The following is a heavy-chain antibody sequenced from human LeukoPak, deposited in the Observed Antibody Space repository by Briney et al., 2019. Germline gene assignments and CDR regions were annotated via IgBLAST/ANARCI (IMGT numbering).Heavy chain of an antibody. CDR2: INDDGSDT. CDR1: GFTFKLYW. J-gene: IGHJ5*01. D-gene: IGHD2-21*01. V-gene: IGHV3-74*01. CDR3: ATLRIGFDS. Sequence: GGSLRLSCAASGFTFKLYWMHWVRQVPGKRPVWVSRINDDGSDTIYADSVRGRFTISRDNANNFLFLQMNDLRADDTAVYFCATLRIGFDSWGQGTLVTVAS.